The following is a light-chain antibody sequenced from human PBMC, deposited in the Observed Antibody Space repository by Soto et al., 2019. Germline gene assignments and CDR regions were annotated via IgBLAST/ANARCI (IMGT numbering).Light chain of an antibody. J-gene: IGLJ1*01. CDR2: ENS. V-gene: IGLV1-51*01. CDR3: ETWDTSLSGAV. CDR1: RSNIGVNY. Sequence: QSVLTQPPSVSAAPGQKVTISCSGTRSNIGVNYVSWYQQHVPGTVPKLLSYENSQRPSGTPDRFSASKSGTTATLAITGFQTGDEADYYCETWDTSLSGAVFGSGTKVTVL.